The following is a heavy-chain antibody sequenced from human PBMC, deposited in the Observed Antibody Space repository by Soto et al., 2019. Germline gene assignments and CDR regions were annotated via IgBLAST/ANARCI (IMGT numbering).Heavy chain of an antibody. CDR1: GGSISSYY. Sequence: SETLSLTCTVSGGSISSYYWSWIRQPPGKGLEWIGYIYYSGSTNYNPSLKSRVTISVDTSKNQFSLKLNSVTAADTAVYYCASPGYCSDGTCYPDYWGQGTLVTVSS. CDR3: ASPGYCSDGTCYPDY. D-gene: IGHD2-15*01. V-gene: IGHV4-59*12. J-gene: IGHJ4*02. CDR2: IYYSGST.